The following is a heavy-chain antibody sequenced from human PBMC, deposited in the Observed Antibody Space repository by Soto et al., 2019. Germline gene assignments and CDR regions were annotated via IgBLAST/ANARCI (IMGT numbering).Heavy chain of an antibody. D-gene: IGHD5-18*01. V-gene: IGHV3-30-3*01. J-gene: IGHJ4*02. Sequence: GGSLRLSCAASGFTFSSYAMHWVRQAPGKGLEWVAVISYDGSNKYYADSVKGRFTISRDNSKNTLYLQMNSLRAEDTAVYYCAKRGYTFAYEWGQGALVTVS. CDR3: AKRGYTFAYE. CDR1: GFTFSSYA. CDR2: ISYDGSNK.